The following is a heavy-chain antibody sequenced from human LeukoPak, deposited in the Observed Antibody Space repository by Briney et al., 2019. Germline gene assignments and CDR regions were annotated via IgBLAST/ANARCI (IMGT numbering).Heavy chain of an antibody. CDR1: GGSFSRYY. CDR3: ALSGALGNNNFDY. Sequence: SETLSLTCAVYGGSFSRYYCGWIRQPPGKGLEWIGSIYYSGSTYYNPSLKSRVTISVDTSKNQFSLKLSSVTAADTAVYYCALSGALGNNNFDYWGQGTLVTVSS. D-gene: IGHD3-10*02. V-gene: IGHV4-39*01. CDR2: IYYSGST. J-gene: IGHJ4*02.